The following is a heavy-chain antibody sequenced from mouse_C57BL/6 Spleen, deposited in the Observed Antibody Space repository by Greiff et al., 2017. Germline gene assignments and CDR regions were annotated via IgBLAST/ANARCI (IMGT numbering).Heavy chain of an antibody. CDR1: GFTFSDYY. CDR2: INYDGSST. V-gene: IGHV5-16*01. CDR3: ARFSYWYFDV. Sequence: EVMLVESEGGLVQPGSSMKLSCTASGFTFSDYYMAWVRQVPEKGLEWVANINYDGSSTYYLDSLKSRFIISRDNAKNLLYLQMSSLKSEDTATYYCARFSYWYFDVWGTGTTVTVSS. J-gene: IGHJ1*03.